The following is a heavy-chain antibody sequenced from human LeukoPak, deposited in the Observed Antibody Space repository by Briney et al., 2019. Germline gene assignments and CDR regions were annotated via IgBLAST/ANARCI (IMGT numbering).Heavy chain of an antibody. CDR3: ARDRVWFGEFYYFDY. CDR2: ISYDGSNK. CDR1: GFTFSSYA. V-gene: IGHV3-30-3*01. Sequence: GGSLRLSCAASGFTFSSYAMHWVHQAPGKGLEWVAVISYDGSNKYYADSVKGRFTISRDNSKNTLYLQMNSLRAEDTAVYYCARDRVWFGEFYYFDYWGQGTLVTVSS. D-gene: IGHD3-10*01. J-gene: IGHJ4*02.